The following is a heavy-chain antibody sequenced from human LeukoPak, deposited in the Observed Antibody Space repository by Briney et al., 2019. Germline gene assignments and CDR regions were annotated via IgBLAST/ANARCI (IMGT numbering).Heavy chain of an antibody. CDR3: ARLFDWLYFFDY. Sequence: SETLSLTCTVSGVSISSSSYYWGWIRQPPGKGLEWIGSIYYSGSTYYNPSLKSRVTISVDTSKNQFSLKLSSVTAADTAVYYCARLFDWLYFFDYWGQGTLVTVSS. V-gene: IGHV4-39*01. J-gene: IGHJ4*02. D-gene: IGHD3-9*01. CDR1: GVSISSSSYY. CDR2: IYYSGST.